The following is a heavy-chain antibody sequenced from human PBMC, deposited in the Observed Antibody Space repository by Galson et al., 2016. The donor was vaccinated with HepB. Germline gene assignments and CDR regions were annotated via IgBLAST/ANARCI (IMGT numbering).Heavy chain of an antibody. CDR3: ARVLTQSHYYGMDV. J-gene: IGHJ6*02. V-gene: IGHV3-23*01. CDR1: GFTFSNYA. Sequence: SLRLSCAGSGFTFSNYAMTWVRQTPGKGLEWVSFISAGGGSTKYVESVKGRFTISRDDSKKTLYLQMDSLRADDTAVYYCARVLTQSHYYGMDVWGQGTTVTVSS. D-gene: IGHD3-9*01. CDR2: ISAGGGST.